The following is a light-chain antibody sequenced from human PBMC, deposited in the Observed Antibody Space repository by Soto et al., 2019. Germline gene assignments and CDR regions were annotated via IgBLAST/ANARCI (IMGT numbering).Light chain of an antibody. CDR1: SSNIGNNA. Sequence: QSVLTQPPSVSEAPRQRVTISCSGSSSNIGNNAVNWYQQLPGKAPKLLIYYDDLLPSGVSDRFSGSKSGTSASLAISGPQSEDEADYYCAAWDDSLNGYVFGTGTRSPS. CDR3: AAWDDSLNGYV. V-gene: IGLV1-36*01. CDR2: YDD. J-gene: IGLJ1*01.